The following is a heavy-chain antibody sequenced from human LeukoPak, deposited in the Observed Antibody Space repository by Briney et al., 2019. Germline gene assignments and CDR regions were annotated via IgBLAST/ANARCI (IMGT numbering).Heavy chain of an antibody. CDR3: ARGGSYLSAFDI. Sequence: GGSLRLSCAAPGFTFSNAWMSWVRQAPGKGLEWVSIIYSGGSTFYADSVKGRFTISRDNSKNTLYLQMNSLRAEDTAVYYCARGGSYLSAFDIWGQGTMVTVSS. J-gene: IGHJ3*02. CDR2: IYSGGST. CDR1: GFTFSNAW. D-gene: IGHD1-26*01. V-gene: IGHV3-53*01.